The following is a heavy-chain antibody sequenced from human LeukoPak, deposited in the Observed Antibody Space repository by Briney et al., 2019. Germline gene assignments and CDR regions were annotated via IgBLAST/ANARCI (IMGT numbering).Heavy chain of an antibody. CDR2: ISYDGSNK. Sequence: GGSLRLSCAASGFTFSSYGMHWVRQAPGKGLDWVAVISYDGSNKYYADSVKGRFTISRDNSKNTLFLQMNSLRAEDTAVYYCARGSNRGVATIDYWGQGTLVTVSS. D-gene: IGHD5-12*01. CDR1: GFTFSSYG. CDR3: ARGSNRGVATIDY. J-gene: IGHJ4*02. V-gene: IGHV3-30*03.